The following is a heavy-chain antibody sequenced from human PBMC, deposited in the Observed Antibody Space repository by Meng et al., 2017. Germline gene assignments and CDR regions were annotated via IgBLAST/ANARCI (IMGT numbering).Heavy chain of an antibody. D-gene: IGHD3-9*01. CDR3: ARSDYDILTGYYSGVGY. Sequence: GGSLRLSCAASGFTFSSYAMHWVRQDPGKGLEWVAVIWYDGSNKYYADSVKGRFTISRDNSKNTLYLQRNSLRAEDTAVYYCARSDYDILTGYYSGVGYWGQGTLVTVAS. V-gene: IGHV3-33*01. CDR2: IWYDGSNK. CDR1: GFTFSSYA. J-gene: IGHJ4*02.